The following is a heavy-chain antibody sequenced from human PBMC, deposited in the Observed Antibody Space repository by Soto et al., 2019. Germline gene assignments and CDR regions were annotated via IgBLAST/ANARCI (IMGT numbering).Heavy chain of an antibody. D-gene: IGHD3-9*01. CDR3: ARGGDYDSVGLDPNAFDI. Sequence: SGTLSLTCTLSGGSITSGASSWSLIRQSPGKGLEWIGYIYYSGSTFYNPSLKSRVTISVDTSKNQFSRKLSSVTAADTAVYYCARGGDYDSVGLDPNAFDIWGQGTMVTVSS. V-gene: IGHV4-30-4*01. CDR1: GGSITSGASS. CDR2: IYYSGST. J-gene: IGHJ3*02.